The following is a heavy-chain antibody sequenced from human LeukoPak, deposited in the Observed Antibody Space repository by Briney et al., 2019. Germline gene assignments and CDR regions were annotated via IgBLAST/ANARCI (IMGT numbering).Heavy chain of an antibody. CDR1: GFTFDDYG. J-gene: IGHJ3*02. V-gene: IGHV3-20*04. D-gene: IGHD4-23*01. CDR3: AREGGNSGIDAFDI. CDR2: INWNGGST. Sequence: GGSLRLSCAASGFTFDDYGMRCVRQAPGKALEWVSGINWNGGSTGYADSVKGRFTISRDNAKNSLYLQMNSLRAEDTALYYCAREGGNSGIDAFDIWGQGTMVTVSS.